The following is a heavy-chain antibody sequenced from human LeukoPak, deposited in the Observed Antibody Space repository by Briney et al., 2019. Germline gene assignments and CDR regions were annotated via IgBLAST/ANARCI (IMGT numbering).Heavy chain of an antibody. D-gene: IGHD6-13*01. Sequence: PGGSLRLSCAASGFTFSSYAMHWVRQAPGKGLEYVSAISSNGGSTYYANSVKGRFTISRDNSKNTLYLQMGSLRAEDMAVYYCARSGYSSSWYVEDAFDIWGQGTMVTVSS. J-gene: IGHJ3*02. V-gene: IGHV3-64*01. CDR3: ARSGYSSSWYVEDAFDI. CDR1: GFTFSSYA. CDR2: ISSNGGST.